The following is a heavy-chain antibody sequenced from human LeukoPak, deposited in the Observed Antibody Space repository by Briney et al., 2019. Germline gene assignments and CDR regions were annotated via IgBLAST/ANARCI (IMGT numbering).Heavy chain of an antibody. D-gene: IGHD2-15*01. CDR3: ARDKTISVRGMIDY. CDR1: GGTFSSYA. Sequence: ASVKVSCKASGGTFSSYAISWVRQAPGQGLEWMGRINPNSGGTDCAQKFQGRVTMTRDTSISTAYMELNRLRSDDTAVYYCARDKTISVRGMIDYWGQGTLVTVSS. J-gene: IGHJ4*02. V-gene: IGHV1-2*06. CDR2: INPNSGGT.